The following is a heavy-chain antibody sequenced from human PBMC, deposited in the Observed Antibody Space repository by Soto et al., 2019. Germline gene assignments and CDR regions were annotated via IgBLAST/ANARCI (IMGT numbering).Heavy chain of an antibody. D-gene: IGHD3-22*01. CDR1: GYTFSTSG. CDR3: AGDPDSHYNDSHASSYP. Sequence: GASVKVSCKASGYTFSTSGMSWLRQAPGQGLEWMGWISTYNGDTNDAPKFQDRVTMTSDTSTSTVYMELRSLRSDDTAVYYCAGDPDSHYNDSHASSYPWGQGTLVTVSS. CDR2: ISTYNGDT. V-gene: IGHV1-18*01. J-gene: IGHJ5*02.